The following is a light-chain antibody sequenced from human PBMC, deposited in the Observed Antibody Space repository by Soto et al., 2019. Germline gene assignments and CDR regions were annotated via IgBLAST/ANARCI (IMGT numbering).Light chain of an antibody. CDR2: KAS. V-gene: IGKV1-5*03. Sequence: DIQMTQSPSTLSASVGDRVTITCRASQSISSWLAWYQQKPGKAPKLLIYKASSLESGVPPRFSGSGSETEFTLTISSLQPDDFATYYCQQYDSYSGFGQGTKVEIK. CDR1: QSISSW. CDR3: QQYDSYSG. J-gene: IGKJ1*01.